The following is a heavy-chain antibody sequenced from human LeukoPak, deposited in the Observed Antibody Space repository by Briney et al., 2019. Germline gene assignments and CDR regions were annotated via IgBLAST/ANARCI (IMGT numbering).Heavy chain of an antibody. D-gene: IGHD6-13*01. Sequence: GGSLRLSCAASGFTFSNYWMSWVRQAPGKGLEWVANIKEDGTEQYYVDSVKGRFTISRDNAKNSLYLQMNSLRAEDTAVYYCARGFRSSRGHYYLDVWGKGTTVTVSS. CDR1: GFTFSNYW. CDR3: ARGFRSSRGHYYLDV. CDR2: IKEDGTEQ. J-gene: IGHJ6*03. V-gene: IGHV3-7*01.